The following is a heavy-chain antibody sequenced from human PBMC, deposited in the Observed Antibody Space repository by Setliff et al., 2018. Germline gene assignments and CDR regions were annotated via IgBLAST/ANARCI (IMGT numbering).Heavy chain of an antibody. J-gene: IGHJ4*02. V-gene: IGHV4-39*07. CDR3: ARAPRYFDPTGSYFDF. Sequence: PWGTLSLTCTVSGASISGNSYYWAWIRQPPGRGLEWIASTYYSGSTSYNPSLKSRVTISVDTSNSQFSLKLTSVTAADTAVYYCARAPRYFDPTGSYFDFWGQGTLVTVSS. CDR2: TYYSGST. D-gene: IGHD3-22*01. CDR1: GASISGNSYY.